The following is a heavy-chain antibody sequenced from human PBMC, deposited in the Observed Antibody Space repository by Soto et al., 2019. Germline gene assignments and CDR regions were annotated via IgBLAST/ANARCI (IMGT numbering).Heavy chain of an antibody. D-gene: IGHD5-12*01. CDR2: VYYNGDT. V-gene: IGHV4-59*01. Sequence: QVQLHESGPGLVKPSETLSLTCSVSGGSLSNYYWSWIRQSPGKGLEWLGCVYYNGDTDINPSFKSRVTMSVEATKNQFSLELTSVTTADTAVYFGARVGMWLGYGRDVGGQWTAVTVSS. CDR3: ARVGMWLGYGRDV. CDR1: GGSLSNYY. J-gene: IGHJ6*02.